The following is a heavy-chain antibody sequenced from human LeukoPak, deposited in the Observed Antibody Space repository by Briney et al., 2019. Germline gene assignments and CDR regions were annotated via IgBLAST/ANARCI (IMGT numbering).Heavy chain of an antibody. D-gene: IGHD2-2*02. CDR1: GGSISSGDYY. CDR2: IYYSGST. V-gene: IGHV4-30-4*08. CDR3: ARCDGGSTSCYTVYY. Sequence: SETLSLTCTVSGGSISSGDYYWSWLRQPPGKGLEGIGYIYYSGSTYYNPSLKSRVTISVDTSKNQFSLKLSSVPAADTAVYYCARCDGGSTSCYTVYYWGQGTLVTVSS. J-gene: IGHJ4*02.